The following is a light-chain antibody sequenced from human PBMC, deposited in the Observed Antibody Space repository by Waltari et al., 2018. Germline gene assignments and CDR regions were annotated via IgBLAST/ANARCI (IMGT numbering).Light chain of an antibody. J-gene: IGLJ2*01. V-gene: IGLV2-23*02. CDR2: AVS. Sequence: QSALNQPASVSGSPGQSITISCTGTSSDVGNYKRVFGYQQHPGKAPKLMIYAVSKRPSGVSDRFSGSKSGDMASLTISGLQPEDEAEYFCSSYAGSSKGVFGGGTKVTVL. CDR3: SSYAGSSKGV. CDR1: SSDVGNYKR.